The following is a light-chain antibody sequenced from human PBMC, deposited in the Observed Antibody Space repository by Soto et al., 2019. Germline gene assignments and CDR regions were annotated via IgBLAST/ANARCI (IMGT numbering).Light chain of an antibody. CDR2: DAS. Sequence: DIQMTQSPSALAASVGDRVTITCRASQSISSWLAWYQQKPGKAPKLLIYDASNLETGVPSRFSGSGSGTDFTFTISSLQPEDIATYYCQQYDNLPLTFGGGTKGDIK. CDR3: QQYDNLPLT. V-gene: IGKV1-33*01. J-gene: IGKJ4*01. CDR1: QSISSW.